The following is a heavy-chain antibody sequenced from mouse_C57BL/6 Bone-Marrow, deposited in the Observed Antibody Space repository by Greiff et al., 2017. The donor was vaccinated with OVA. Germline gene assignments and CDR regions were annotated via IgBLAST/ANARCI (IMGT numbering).Heavy chain of an antibody. D-gene: IGHD4-1*01. CDR1: GYTFTSYW. CDR3: ARSKTGFDY. CDR2: IHPNSGST. Sequence: QVQLQQPGAELVKPGASVKLSCKASGYTFTSYWMHWVKQRPGQGLEWIGMIHPNSGSTNYNEKFKSKATLTVDKSSSTAYMQLSSLTSEDSAVYYCARSKTGFDYWGQGTTLKVSS. V-gene: IGHV1-64*01. J-gene: IGHJ2*01.